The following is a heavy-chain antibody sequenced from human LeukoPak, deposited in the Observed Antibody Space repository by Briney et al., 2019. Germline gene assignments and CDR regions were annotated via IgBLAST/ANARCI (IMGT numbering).Heavy chain of an antibody. CDR2: ISAYNGDT. CDR1: GYTFINYG. Sequence: ASVKVSCKSSGYTFINYGISWVQQAPGQGLEWMGWISAYNGDTNYAQKLQGRVTMTTDTSTSTAYMEVRSLRSDDTAVYYCARDDGIGSGSYSFDYWGQGTLVTVSS. CDR3: ARDDGIGSGSYSFDY. J-gene: IGHJ4*02. V-gene: IGHV1-18*01. D-gene: IGHD3-10*01.